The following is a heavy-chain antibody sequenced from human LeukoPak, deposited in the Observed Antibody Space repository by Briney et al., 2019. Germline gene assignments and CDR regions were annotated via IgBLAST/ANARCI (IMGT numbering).Heavy chain of an antibody. CDR2: ISYDGSNK. Sequence: GGSLRLSCAASGFTFSSYAMHWVRQAPGKGLEWVAVISYDGSNKYYADSVKGRFTISRDNSKNTLYLQMNSLRVEDTAVYYCARTSGSYQRLFDYWGQGTLVTVSS. CDR3: ARTSGSYQRLFDY. J-gene: IGHJ4*02. D-gene: IGHD1-26*01. CDR1: GFTFSSYA. V-gene: IGHV3-30-3*01.